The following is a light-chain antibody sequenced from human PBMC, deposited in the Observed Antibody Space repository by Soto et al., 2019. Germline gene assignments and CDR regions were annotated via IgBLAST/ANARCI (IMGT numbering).Light chain of an antibody. CDR1: QDIRKD. CDR3: LQDYNYTFT. V-gene: IGKV1-6*01. Sequence: AIQMTQSPSSLSASVGDRVTITCRASQDIRKDLAWYQQKPGKAPQILIYGASTLQTGVASRFSGSGSATDFTLTISSLQPEDSAAYYCLQDYNYTFTCGQGTKVDI. CDR2: GAS. J-gene: IGKJ2*01.